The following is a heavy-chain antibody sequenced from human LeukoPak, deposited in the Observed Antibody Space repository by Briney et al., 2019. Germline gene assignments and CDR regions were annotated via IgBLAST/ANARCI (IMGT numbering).Heavy chain of an antibody. CDR1: GYTFSIYG. V-gene: IGHV1-18*01. D-gene: IGHD4-23*01. J-gene: IGHJ4*02. CDR3: ARQGYSGHSQGAADY. CDR2: ISAYNGNT. Sequence: ASVRVSCKASGYTFSIYGFSWVRQAPGQGLELMGWISAYNGNTNYAQKFQGRGTMTTDTSTSTANMELRSLRSDDTAVYYCARQGYSGHSQGAADYWGQGTLVTVSS.